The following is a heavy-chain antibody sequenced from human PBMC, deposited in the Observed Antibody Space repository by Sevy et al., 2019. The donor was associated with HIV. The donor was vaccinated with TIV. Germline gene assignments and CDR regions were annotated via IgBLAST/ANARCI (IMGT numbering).Heavy chain of an antibody. V-gene: IGHV3-23*01. D-gene: IGHD2-2*01. Sequence: GESLKISCAASGFTFSKYSMSWVRQPPGKGLEWVSTLSFGCGEINYADSVKGRFTISRDNSKSSVYLQMNNLRPEDTAVYYCAKDIVVVPVAHVNFDYWGQGTLVTVSS. CDR2: LSFGCGEI. J-gene: IGHJ4*02. CDR1: GFTFSKYS. CDR3: AKDIVVVPVAHVNFDY.